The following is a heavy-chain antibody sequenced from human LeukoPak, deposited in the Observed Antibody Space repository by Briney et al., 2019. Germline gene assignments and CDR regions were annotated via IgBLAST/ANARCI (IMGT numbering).Heavy chain of an antibody. D-gene: IGHD3-16*01. CDR1: GGSISSSSYY. J-gene: IGHJ3*02. Sequence: SETLSLTCTVSGGSISSSSYYWGWIRQPPGKGLEWIGYIYYSGSTNYNPSLKSRVTISVDTSKNQFSLKLSSVTAADTAVYYCARDRFGPGDAFDIWGQGTMVTVSS. CDR3: ARDRFGPGDAFDI. V-gene: IGHV4-61*01. CDR2: IYYSGST.